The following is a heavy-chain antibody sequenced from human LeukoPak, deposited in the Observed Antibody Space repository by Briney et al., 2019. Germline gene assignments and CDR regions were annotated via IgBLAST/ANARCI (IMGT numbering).Heavy chain of an antibody. Sequence: GGSLRLSCAASGFTFSDYFMSWIRQAPGKGLEWVSVIYSGGSTYYADSVKGRFTISRDNAKNSLYLQMNSLRAEDTAVYYCARDGSDGPSDYYYYMDVWGKGTTVTVSS. CDR2: IYSGGST. D-gene: IGHD3-10*01. V-gene: IGHV3-66*01. CDR1: GFTFSDYF. CDR3: ARDGSDGPSDYYYYMDV. J-gene: IGHJ6*03.